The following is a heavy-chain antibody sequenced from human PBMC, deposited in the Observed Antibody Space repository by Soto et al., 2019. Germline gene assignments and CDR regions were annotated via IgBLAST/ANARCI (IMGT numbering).Heavy chain of an antibody. D-gene: IGHD1-26*01. CDR2: INAGNGNT. CDR1: GYTFTSYA. Sequence: SVKVSRKASGYTFTSYAMHLVRQAPGQRLEWMGWINAGNGNTKYSQKFQGRVTITRDTSASTAYMELSSLRSEDTAVYYCARGVGSGLYDYWGQGTLVTVSS. V-gene: IGHV1-3*01. CDR3: ARGVGSGLYDY. J-gene: IGHJ4*02.